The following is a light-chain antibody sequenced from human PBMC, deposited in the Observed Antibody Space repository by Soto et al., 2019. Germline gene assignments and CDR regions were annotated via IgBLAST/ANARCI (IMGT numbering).Light chain of an antibody. Sequence: EIVLTQSPGTLSLSPGERATLSCRASQSVSSSYLAWYQQKPGQAPRLLIYGASSMATGIPDRFSGSGSGTDFTLTISRLEPEDFAVYYCQQYGSSPSFCQGTKLEIK. CDR3: QQYGSSPS. CDR2: GAS. J-gene: IGKJ2*01. CDR1: QSVSSSY. V-gene: IGKV3-20*01.